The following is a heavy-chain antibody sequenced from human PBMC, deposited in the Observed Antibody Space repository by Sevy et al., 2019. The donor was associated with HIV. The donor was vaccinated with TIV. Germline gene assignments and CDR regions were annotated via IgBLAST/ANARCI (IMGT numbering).Heavy chain of an antibody. V-gene: IGHV4-61*02. CDR3: AGEYSIGWYQAFDV. Sequence: SETLSLTCSISGGSSRSGTYYWSWIRQPAGKGLEWIGRVHTSGRTNYNPSLKSRVTISVDTSKNQFSLRLRSVTAADTAVYYCAGEYSIGWYQAFDVWGQGTMVTVSS. CDR1: GGSSRSGTYY. D-gene: IGHD6-13*01. J-gene: IGHJ3*01. CDR2: VHTSGRT.